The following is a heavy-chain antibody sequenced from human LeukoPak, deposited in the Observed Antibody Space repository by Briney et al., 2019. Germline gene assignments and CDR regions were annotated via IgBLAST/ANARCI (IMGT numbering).Heavy chain of an antibody. J-gene: IGHJ4*02. Sequence: GGSLRLSCAASEFTFDDYGRSWVRQAPGKGLEWVSGINWNGGSTGYADSVKGRFTISRDNAKNSLYLQMNSLRAEDTALYYCAIEYYDSSGYLGHWGQGTLVTVSS. CDR3: AIEYYDSSGYLGH. CDR1: EFTFDDYG. V-gene: IGHV3-20*04. CDR2: INWNGGST. D-gene: IGHD3-22*01.